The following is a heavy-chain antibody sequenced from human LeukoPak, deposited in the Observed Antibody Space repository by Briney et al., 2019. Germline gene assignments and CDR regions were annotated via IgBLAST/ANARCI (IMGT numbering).Heavy chain of an antibody. CDR1: GGSISSGGYY. D-gene: IGHD6-13*01. V-gene: IGHV4-31*03. CDR3: ARGYSSSWSYYFDY. CDR2: IYYSGST. Sequence: PSETLSLTCTVSGGSISSGGYYWSWIRQHPGRGLEWIGYIYYSGSTYYNPSLKSRVTISVDTSKNQLSLKLSSVTAADTAVYYCARGYSSSWSYYFDYWGQGTLVTVSS. J-gene: IGHJ4*02.